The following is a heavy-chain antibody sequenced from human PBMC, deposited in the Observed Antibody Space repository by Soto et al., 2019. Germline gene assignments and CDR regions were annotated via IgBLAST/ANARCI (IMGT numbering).Heavy chain of an antibody. CDR1: GFTFSSYG. Sequence: GGSLRLSCAASGFTFSSYGMHWVRQAPGKGLEWVAVIWYDGSNKYYADSVKGRFTISRDNSKNTLYLQMNSLRAEDTAVYYCARDPYGDYQFDYWGQGTLVTVSS. J-gene: IGHJ4*02. CDR2: IWYDGSNK. D-gene: IGHD4-17*01. V-gene: IGHV3-33*01. CDR3: ARDPYGDYQFDY.